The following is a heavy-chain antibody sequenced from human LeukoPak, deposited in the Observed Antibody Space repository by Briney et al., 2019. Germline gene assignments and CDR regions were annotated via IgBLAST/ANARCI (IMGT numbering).Heavy chain of an antibody. CDR2: ISVGGGST. D-gene: IGHD6-19*01. J-gene: IGHJ4*02. V-gene: IGHV3-23*01. CDR3: ARERGSGWLYFDC. Sequence: GGSLRLSCAASGFTFPNYAMSWVRQAPGKGLEWVSAISVGGGSTYYADSVQGRFTISRDNSKNTLYLQMNSLRAEDTAVYYCARERGSGWLYFDCWGQGTLVIVSA. CDR1: GFTFPNYA.